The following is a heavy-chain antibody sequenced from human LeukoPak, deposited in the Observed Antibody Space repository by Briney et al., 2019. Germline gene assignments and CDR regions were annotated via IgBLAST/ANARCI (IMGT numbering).Heavy chain of an antibody. CDR3: ARRRGYSSSPEFDP. D-gene: IGHD6-6*01. Sequence: SETLSLTCAVYGGSFSGYYWSWIRQPPGEGLEWIGEINHSGSTNYNPSLKSRVTISVDTSKNQFSLKLSSVTAADTAVYYCARRRGYSSSPEFDPSGQGTLVTVSS. J-gene: IGHJ5*02. V-gene: IGHV4-34*01. CDR2: INHSGST. CDR1: GGSFSGYY.